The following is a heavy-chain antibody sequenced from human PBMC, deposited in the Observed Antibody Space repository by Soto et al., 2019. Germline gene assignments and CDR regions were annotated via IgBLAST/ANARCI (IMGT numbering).Heavy chain of an antibody. CDR3: ARTSGSDHLDLDY. D-gene: IGHD1-26*01. CDR1: GYTFTSYA. Sequence: QVQLVQSGAEVKKPGASVKVSCKASGYTFTSYAMNSLRQAPGQRLEWMGWINAGNGNTKYSQKVQGRVTITRDTSASTAYMELSRLRSEDTAVYYCARTSGSDHLDLDYWGQGTLVTVSS. CDR2: INAGNGNT. J-gene: IGHJ4*02. V-gene: IGHV1-3*01.